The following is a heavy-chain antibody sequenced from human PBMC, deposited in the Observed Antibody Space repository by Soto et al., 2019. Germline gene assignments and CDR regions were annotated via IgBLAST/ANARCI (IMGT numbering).Heavy chain of an antibody. J-gene: IGHJ5*02. V-gene: IGHV1-24*01. CDR3: TIAAYCSGAPFYPACNWSNP. Sequence: ASVKVSCKVAGYTLSEVAIHWVRQTPGEGLEWIGGFDPENDETSYAQNFQGRVNLTEDTSTDTAYLELSGLRSEDTAIYYCTIAAYCSGAPFYPACNWSNPWCERSPVTVSS. D-gene: IGHD2-15*01. CDR2: FDPENDET. CDR1: GYTLSEVA.